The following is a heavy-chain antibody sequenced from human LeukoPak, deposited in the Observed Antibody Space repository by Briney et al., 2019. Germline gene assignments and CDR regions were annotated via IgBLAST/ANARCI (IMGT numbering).Heavy chain of an antibody. D-gene: IGHD3-10*01. Sequence: GASLKLSCAASGYTFSSYWMSWVRQAPGKGLEWMANIKPDGSEKYYVDSVRGRFTITTDKSTNSLYLQMNSLRAEDTAVYYCARDPLYYYGSGSYYWSDGYWGQGTLVTVSS. CDR2: IKPDGSEK. CDR1: GYTFSSYW. J-gene: IGHJ4*02. CDR3: ARDPLYYYGSGSYYWSDGY. V-gene: IGHV3-7*05.